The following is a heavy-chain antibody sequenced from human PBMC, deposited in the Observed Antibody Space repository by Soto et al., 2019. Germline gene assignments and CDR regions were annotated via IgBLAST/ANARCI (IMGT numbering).Heavy chain of an antibody. CDR2: INHSGST. V-gene: IGHV4-34*01. CDR3: ARGSKQLSSRIGYGMDV. D-gene: IGHD6-13*01. J-gene: IGHJ6*02. Sequence: SDTLSLTCAVYFVSFSGYYWSLIRQPPVKGLDWIGEINHSGSTNYNPSLKSRVTISVDTYKNQFSLKLSSVTAADTAVYYCARGSKQLSSRIGYGMDVWGQGTTVTVSS. CDR1: FVSFSGYY.